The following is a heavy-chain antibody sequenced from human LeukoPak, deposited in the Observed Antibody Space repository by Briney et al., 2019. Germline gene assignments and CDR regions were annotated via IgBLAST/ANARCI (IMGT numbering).Heavy chain of an antibody. V-gene: IGHV4-59*08. CDR2: IYYSGST. D-gene: IGHD1-7*01. Sequence: SETLSLTCTVSGGSISNYYWSWIRQPPGGGLEWIGYIYYSGSTNYNPSLKSRVTIAVDTSKNQFSLKLSSVTAPDTAVYYCARHLTGTTLSFDYWGQGTLVTVSS. CDR3: ARHLTGTTLSFDY. CDR1: GGSISNYY. J-gene: IGHJ4*02.